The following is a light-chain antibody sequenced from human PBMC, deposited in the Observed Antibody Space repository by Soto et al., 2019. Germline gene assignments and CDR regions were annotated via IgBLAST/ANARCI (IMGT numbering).Light chain of an antibody. J-gene: IGKJ3*01. CDR1: QSVSSY. CDR2: DAS. CDR3: QQRSNWLFT. V-gene: IGKV3-11*01. Sequence: EIVLTQSPATLSLSPGERATLSCRASQSVSSYLAWYQQKPGQAPRLLIYDASNRATGIPARFSGSGSGTDFTLTISSLEPEDFAVYYCQQRSNWLFTFGHGTHVHIK.